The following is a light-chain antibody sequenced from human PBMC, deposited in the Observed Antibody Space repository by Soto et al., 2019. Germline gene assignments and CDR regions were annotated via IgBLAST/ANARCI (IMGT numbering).Light chain of an antibody. J-gene: IGKJ1*01. Sequence: IVMTQSPATLSVSPGERATLSCRSSQYISTNLAWYQQKPGQPPRLLIYGASTRATGVPARFSGSGSGTDFTLTISSLQSEDFAVYYCLQHNSFPRTFGQGTKVEIK. CDR1: QYISTN. CDR2: GAS. CDR3: LQHNSFPRT. V-gene: IGKV3-15*01.